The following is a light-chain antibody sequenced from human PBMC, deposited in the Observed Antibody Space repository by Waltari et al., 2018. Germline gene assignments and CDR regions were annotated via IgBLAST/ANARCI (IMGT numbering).Light chain of an antibody. CDR3: QQYNSFPT. Sequence: IQMTQSPSTLSVSLGDRVIITCRASQTIINWFACYQQKPGKAPKGLIYKASNLQSGVTSRFSGSGSGTEFTLTISSLQPDDFGTYYCQQYNSFPTFGQGTKVEIK. CDR2: KAS. J-gene: IGKJ1*01. V-gene: IGKV1-5*03. CDR1: QTIINW.